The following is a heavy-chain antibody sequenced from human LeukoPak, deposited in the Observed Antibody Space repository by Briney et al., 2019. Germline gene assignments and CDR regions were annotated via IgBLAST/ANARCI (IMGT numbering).Heavy chain of an antibody. CDR1: GFTFSSYW. Sequence: GGSLRPSCAASGFTFSSYWMSWARQAPGKGLEWVANIKQDGSEKYYVDSVKGRFTISRDNAKNSLYLQMNSLRAEDTAVYYCAREGVGDFFDYWGQGTLVTVSS. J-gene: IGHJ4*02. CDR3: AREGVGDFFDY. D-gene: IGHD3-10*01. V-gene: IGHV3-7*01. CDR2: IKQDGSEK.